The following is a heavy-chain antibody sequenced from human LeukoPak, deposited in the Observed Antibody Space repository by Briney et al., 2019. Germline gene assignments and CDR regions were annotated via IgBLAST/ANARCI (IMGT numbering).Heavy chain of an antibody. J-gene: IGHJ4*02. V-gene: IGHV3-64*02. CDR1: GFIFSSYA. CDR3: ARGRGGYCDY. D-gene: IGHD3-10*01. CDR2: ITSNGGTT. Sequence: GGSLRLSCAASGFIFSSYAMHWVRQAPGKGLEYVSAITSNGGTTYYADSVKGRFTISRDNSKNTLNLQMGRLRAEDMAVYYFARGRGGYCDYWGPGTLVTVSS.